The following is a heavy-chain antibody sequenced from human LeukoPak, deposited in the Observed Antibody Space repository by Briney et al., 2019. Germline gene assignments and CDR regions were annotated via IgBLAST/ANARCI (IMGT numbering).Heavy chain of an antibody. Sequence: LSLTCGVYGGSLSIYYWSWIRQPPGKGLEWVGRSRNKANSYSTTFGKSVKGGLTISRDESENSLYLQLNSLKTEDTGVYYCVRLSRGAMNYYMDVWGKGTTVTISS. CDR3: VRLSRGAMNYYMDV. D-gene: IGHD3-10*01. CDR1: GGSLSIYY. CDR2: SRNKANSYST. V-gene: IGHV3-72*01. J-gene: IGHJ6*03.